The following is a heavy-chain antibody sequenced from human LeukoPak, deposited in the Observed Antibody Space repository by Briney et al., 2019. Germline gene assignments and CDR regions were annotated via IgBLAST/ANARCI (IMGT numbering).Heavy chain of an antibody. CDR2: VSTSSTTI. CDR1: GFTFSSHR. CDR3: ARVIAIHTVTPFDH. V-gene: IGHV3-48*04. J-gene: IGHJ4*02. D-gene: IGHD4-11*01. Sequence: GGSLRLSCAASGFTFSSHRMHWVRQAPGQGLEWVAYVSTSSTTIQYADSVKGRFTISRDDAKNSLSLQMNSLRVEDTAVYYCARVIAIHTVTPFDHWGQGTLVAVSS.